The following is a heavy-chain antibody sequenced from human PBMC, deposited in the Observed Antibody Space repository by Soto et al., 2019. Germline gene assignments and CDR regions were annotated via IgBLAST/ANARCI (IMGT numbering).Heavy chain of an antibody. CDR2: ISPDGGST. CDR3: ARAPRGGVIIVITSAQIDY. D-gene: IGHD3-10*01. V-gene: IGHV1-46*01. J-gene: IGHJ4*02. CDR1: GYDFTDHY. Sequence: QVQLVQSGAEVKKPGASVKVSCKASGYDFTDHYIHWVRQAPGQGLEWMGIISPDGGSTRNSQKFQARITITRDTSTSTVYMELSSLRSEDTAVYYCARAPRGGVIIVITSAQIDYWGQGTLVTVSS.